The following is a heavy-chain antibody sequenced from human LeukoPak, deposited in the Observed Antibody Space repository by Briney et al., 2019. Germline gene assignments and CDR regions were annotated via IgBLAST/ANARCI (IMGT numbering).Heavy chain of an antibody. CDR3: SSVSGAFCPFGY. Sequence: SEALSLTCDVSGGSISKTNRWSWVRQPPGQGLEWIGEVSLAGQTNYNPSLNGRVTMSLDESSNQLSLKLTSVTAAGTAIYYCSSVSGAFCPFGYWGQGTLVIVPS. J-gene: IGHJ4*02. D-gene: IGHD7-27*01. V-gene: IGHV4-4*02. CDR2: VSLAGQT. CDR1: GGSISKTNR.